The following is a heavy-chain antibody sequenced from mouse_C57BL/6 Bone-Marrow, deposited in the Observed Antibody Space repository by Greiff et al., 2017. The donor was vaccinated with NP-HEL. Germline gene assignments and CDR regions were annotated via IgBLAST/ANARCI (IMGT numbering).Heavy chain of an antibody. CDR1: GYSITSGYY. D-gene: IGHD1-2*01. CDR3: ASLGYYFDY. V-gene: IGHV3-6*01. Sequence: ESGPGLVKPSQSLSLTCSVTGYSITSGYYWNWIRQFPGNKLEWMGYISYDGSNNYNPSLKNRISITRDTSKNQFFLKLNSVTTEDTATYYCASLGYYFDYGGQGTTLTVSS. CDR2: ISYDGSN. J-gene: IGHJ2*01.